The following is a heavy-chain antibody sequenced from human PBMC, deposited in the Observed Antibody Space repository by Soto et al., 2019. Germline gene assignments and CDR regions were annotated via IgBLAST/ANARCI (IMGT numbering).Heavy chain of an antibody. CDR1: GFSFSDYA. CDR2: ISESGGST. CDR3: AKRSPYSSGWYSPIFDY. V-gene: IGHV3-23*01. D-gene: IGHD6-13*01. Sequence: PGGSLRLSCAASGFSFSDYAMSWFRQAPGKGLEWVSVISESGGSTHYADSVRGRFTVSRDNSKSSLSLRMNNLRDEDTAVYFCAKRSPYSSGWYSPIFDYWGQGALVTVSS. J-gene: IGHJ4*02.